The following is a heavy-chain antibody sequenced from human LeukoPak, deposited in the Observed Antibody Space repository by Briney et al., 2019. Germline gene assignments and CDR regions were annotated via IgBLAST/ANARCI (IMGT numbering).Heavy chain of an antibody. D-gene: IGHD6-19*01. Sequence: SETLSLTCTVSGYSISSGYHWGWIRQPPGKGLEWTGSIYHSGSTNYNPSLKSRVTISVDKSKNQFSLKLSSVTAADTAVYYCARPYSSGWFPRYYYYMDVWGKGTTVTVSS. CDR2: IYHSGST. CDR3: ARPYSSGWFPRYYYYMDV. CDR1: GYSISSGYH. V-gene: IGHV4-38-2*02. J-gene: IGHJ6*03.